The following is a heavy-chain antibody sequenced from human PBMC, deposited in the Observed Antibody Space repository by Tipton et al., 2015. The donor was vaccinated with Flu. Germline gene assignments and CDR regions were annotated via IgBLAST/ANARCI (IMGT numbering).Heavy chain of an antibody. CDR3: AKGGFLEWLLTH. CDR2: ISGSGGST. CDR1: GFTFSSYA. J-gene: IGHJ4*02. D-gene: IGHD3-3*01. V-gene: IGHV3-23*01. Sequence: SLRLSCAASGFTFSSYAMSWVRQAPGKGLEWVSAISGSGGSTYYADSVKGRFTISRDNSKNTLYLQMNSLRAEDTAVYYCAKGGFLEWLLTHWGQGTLVTVSS.